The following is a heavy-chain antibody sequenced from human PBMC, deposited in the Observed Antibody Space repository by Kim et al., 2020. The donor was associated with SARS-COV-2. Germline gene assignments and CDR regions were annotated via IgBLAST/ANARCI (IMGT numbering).Heavy chain of an antibody. J-gene: IGHJ6*02. CDR3: TTEGKPRWQQLLIGWLKYYYYGMDV. Sequence: GGSLRLSCAASGFTFSNAWMSWVRQAPGKGLEWVGRIKSKTDGGTTDYAAPVKGRFTISRAESKNTLYLQMNSLKTEDTAVYYCTTEGKPRWQQLLIGWLKYYYYGMDVWGQGTTVTVSS. CDR1: GFTFSNAW. CDR2: IKSKTDGGTT. V-gene: IGHV3-15*01. D-gene: IGHD6-13*01.